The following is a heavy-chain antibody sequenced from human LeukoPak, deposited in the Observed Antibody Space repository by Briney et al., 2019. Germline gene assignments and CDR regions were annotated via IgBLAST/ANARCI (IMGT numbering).Heavy chain of an antibody. CDR1: GFTFSTYW. D-gene: IGHD1-26*01. Sequence: GGSLRLSCAASGFTFSTYWMSWVRQAPGKGLEWVANIKQDGSEIYYVDSVKGRFTISRDNAENSLYLQMNSLRVEDTALYYCVRRISGSYYSDWGQGTLVTVSS. CDR3: VRRISGSYYSD. J-gene: IGHJ4*02. V-gene: IGHV3-7*04. CDR2: IKQDGSEI.